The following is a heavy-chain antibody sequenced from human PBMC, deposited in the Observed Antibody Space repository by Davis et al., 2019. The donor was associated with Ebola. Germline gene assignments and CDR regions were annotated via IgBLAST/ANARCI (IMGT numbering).Heavy chain of an antibody. CDR3: ARPRSYCIGGSCPDDY. Sequence: GESLKISCAASGFTFSSYSMNWVRQAPGKGLEWVSSISSSSSYIYYADSVKGRFTISRDNAKNSLYLQMNSLRAEDTAVYYCARPRSYCIGGSCPDDYWGQGTLVTVSS. J-gene: IGHJ4*02. V-gene: IGHV3-21*04. CDR2: ISSSSSYI. CDR1: GFTFSSYS. D-gene: IGHD2-15*01.